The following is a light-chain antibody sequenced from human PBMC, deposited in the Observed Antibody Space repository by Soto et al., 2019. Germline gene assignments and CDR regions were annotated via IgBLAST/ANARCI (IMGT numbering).Light chain of an antibody. CDR2: KAS. CDR3: QHYNSYSEA. Sequence: DIHMTQSPSTLSASLGDRVTITCRASQNIERWLAWYQQKPGKAPKLLIYKASTLKSGVPSRFSGSGSGTEFTLTISSLQPDDFATYYCQHYNSYSEAFGQGTKVDIK. V-gene: IGKV1-5*03. CDR1: QNIERW. J-gene: IGKJ1*01.